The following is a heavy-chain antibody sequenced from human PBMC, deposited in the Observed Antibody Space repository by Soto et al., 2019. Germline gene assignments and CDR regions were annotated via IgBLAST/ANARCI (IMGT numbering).Heavy chain of an antibody. CDR2: IIPIFGTA. J-gene: IGHJ3*02. V-gene: IGHV1-69*13. CDR3: ARPDSGNYLDEPFDI. Sequence: ASVKVSCKASGGTFSSYAISWVRQAPGKGLEWMGGIIPIFGTANYAQKFQGRVTITADESTSTAYMELSSLRAEDTAVYYCARPDSGNYLDEPFDIWGLGTMVTVSS. CDR1: GGTFSSYA. D-gene: IGHD1-26*01.